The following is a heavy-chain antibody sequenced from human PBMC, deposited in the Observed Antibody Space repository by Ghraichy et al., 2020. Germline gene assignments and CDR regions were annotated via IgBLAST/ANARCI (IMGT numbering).Heavy chain of an antibody. CDR3: ARGGSAAGNFVDY. V-gene: IGHV4-31*03. J-gene: IGHJ4*02. D-gene: IGHD6-13*01. CDR1: GGSISSGGYY. Sequence: TLSLTCTVSGGSISSGGYYWSWIRQHPGKGLEWIGYIYYSGSTYYNPSLKSRVTISVDTSKNQFSLKLSSVTAADTAVYYCARGGSAAGNFVDYWGQGTLVTVSS. CDR2: IYYSGST.